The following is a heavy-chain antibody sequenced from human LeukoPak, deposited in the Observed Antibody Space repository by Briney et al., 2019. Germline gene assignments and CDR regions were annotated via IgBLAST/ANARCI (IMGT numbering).Heavy chain of an antibody. D-gene: IGHD6-13*01. J-gene: IGHJ3*02. CDR2: INPNSGGT. CDR3: ARLYSSSWYSAFDI. CDR1: GYTFTGYY. V-gene: IGHV1-2*02. Sequence: ASVKVSCKASGYTFTGYYMHWVRQAPGQGLEWMGWINPNSGGTNYAQKFQGRVTMTRDTSISTAYMALSRLRSDDTAVYYCARLYSSSWYSAFDIWGQGTMVTVSS.